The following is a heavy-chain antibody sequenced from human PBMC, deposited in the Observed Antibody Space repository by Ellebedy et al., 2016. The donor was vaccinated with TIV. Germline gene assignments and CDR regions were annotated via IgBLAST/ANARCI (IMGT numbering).Heavy chain of an antibody. D-gene: IGHD5-12*01. CDR1: GFTFSSYA. J-gene: IGHJ4*02. V-gene: IGHV3-30-3*01. CDR2: ISYDGNKK. CDR3: VRDWRGGLLDS. Sequence: GGSLRLXCAASGFTFSSYAMNWVRQAPGKGLEWVAVISYDGNKKYYADSVRGRFTISRDNSKNTVYLQMSSLRAEDTAVYYCVRDWRGGLLDSWGQGTLVTVSS.